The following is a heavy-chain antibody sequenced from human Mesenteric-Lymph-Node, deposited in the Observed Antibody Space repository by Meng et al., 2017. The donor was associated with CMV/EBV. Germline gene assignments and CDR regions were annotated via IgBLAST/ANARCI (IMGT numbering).Heavy chain of an antibody. CDR1: GFTFSSYG. J-gene: IGHJ6*02. D-gene: IGHD3-3*01. CDR3: AKDVRGSTIFGVVMARSNYNYYGMDV. CDR2: IRYDGSNK. Sequence: GGSLRLSCAASGFTFSSYGMHWVRQAPGKGLEWVAFIRYDGSNKYYGDSVKGRFTISRDNAKNTLALQMNSLRVADTAVYYFAKDVRGSTIFGVVMARSNYNYYGMDVWGQGTTVTVSS. V-gene: IGHV3-30*02.